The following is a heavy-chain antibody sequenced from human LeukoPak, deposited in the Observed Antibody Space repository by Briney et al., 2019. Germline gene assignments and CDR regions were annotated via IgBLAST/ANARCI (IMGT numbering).Heavy chain of an antibody. Sequence: GSLRLSCAASGFTFSSYAMHWVRQAPGKGLELVAVRSYDGANKHYADSVKGRFTISTDNSKNTLYLEMNSLRAEDTAVYYCARDLNSSGNLDYWGQGTLVTVSS. CDR1: GFTFSSYA. J-gene: IGHJ4*02. D-gene: IGHD6-19*01. V-gene: IGHV3-30*04. CDR3: ARDLNSSGNLDY. CDR2: RSYDGANK.